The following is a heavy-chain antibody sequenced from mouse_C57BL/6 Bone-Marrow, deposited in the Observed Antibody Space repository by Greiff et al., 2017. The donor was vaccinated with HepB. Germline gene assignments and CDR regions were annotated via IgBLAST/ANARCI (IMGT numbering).Heavy chain of an antibody. CDR1: GFNIKDDY. J-gene: IGHJ1*03. Sequence: EVQLQQSGAELVRPGASVKLSCTASGFNIKDDYMHWVKQRPEQGLEWIGWIDPENGDTEYASKFQGKATITADTSSNTAYLQLSSLTSEDTAVYYCTTGDGYFSYCYFDVWGTGTTVTVSS. V-gene: IGHV14-4*01. D-gene: IGHD2-3*01. CDR2: IDPENGDT. CDR3: TTGDGYFSYCYFDV.